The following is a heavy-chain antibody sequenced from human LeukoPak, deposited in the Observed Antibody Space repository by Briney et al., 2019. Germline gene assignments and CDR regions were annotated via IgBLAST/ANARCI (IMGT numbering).Heavy chain of an antibody. CDR3: ARDRRRGFDP. J-gene: IGHJ5*02. Sequence: SETLSLTCTVSGCSISRYYCSWIRQPAGKGLDWIGRIYTSGSTNHNPSRMSRVTMPVDTSKNQFSLKLSSVTAADTAVYWCARDRRRGFDPWGPGNLVTVSS. V-gene: IGHV4-4*07. CDR2: IYTSGST. CDR1: GCSISRYY.